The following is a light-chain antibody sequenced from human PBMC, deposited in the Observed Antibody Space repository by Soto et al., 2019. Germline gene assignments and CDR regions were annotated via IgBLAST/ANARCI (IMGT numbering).Light chain of an antibody. CDR3: QSYDTRRNRV. J-gene: IGLJ3*02. Sequence: QSVLTQPPSVSGAPGQRVTISCTGNNSNIGAGYAVHWYQQLPGAAPKLLIFGDNNRPSGVPDRFSGSKSGTSASLAITGLQTDDEADYHCQSYDTRRNRVFGGGTKLTVL. V-gene: IGLV1-40*01. CDR1: NSNIGAGYA. CDR2: GDN.